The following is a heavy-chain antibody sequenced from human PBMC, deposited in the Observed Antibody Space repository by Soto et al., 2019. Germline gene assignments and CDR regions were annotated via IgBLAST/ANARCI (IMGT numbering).Heavy chain of an antibody. CDR1: GFTFSSYG. V-gene: IGHV3-23*01. CDR2: ISGSGDAT. D-gene: IGHD3-16*02. Sequence: EVQLLESGGGLVQPGGSLRLSCGASGFTFSSYGMSWVRQGPGKGLEWVADISGSGDATHYAYSVKGHFTISRDNSKNALVLQRNSLRAEDTAIYSCARGAWGSNHDHWGQGALVIVS. CDR3: ARGAWGSNHDH. J-gene: IGHJ1*01.